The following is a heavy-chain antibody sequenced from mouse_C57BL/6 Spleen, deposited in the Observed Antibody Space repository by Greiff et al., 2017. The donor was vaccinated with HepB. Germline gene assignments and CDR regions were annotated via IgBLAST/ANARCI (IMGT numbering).Heavy chain of an antibody. D-gene: IGHD1-1*01. Sequence: VMLVESGAELARPGASVKLSCKASGYTFTSYGISWVKQRTGQGLEWIGEIYPRSGNTYYNEKFKGKATLTADKSSSTAYMELRSLTSEDSAVYFCARVYYGSSYGYFDVWGTGTTVTVSS. CDR1: GYTFTSYG. J-gene: IGHJ1*03. V-gene: IGHV1-81*01. CDR2: IYPRSGNT. CDR3: ARVYYGSSYGYFDV.